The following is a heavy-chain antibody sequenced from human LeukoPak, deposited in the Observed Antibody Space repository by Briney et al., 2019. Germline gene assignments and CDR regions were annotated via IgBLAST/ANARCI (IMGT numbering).Heavy chain of an antibody. J-gene: IGHJ4*02. CDR3: AGDWGSEGYFDY. V-gene: IGHV4-59*01. CDR2: IYYSGST. CDR1: GGSTSSYY. Sequence: SETLSLTCTVSGGSTSSYYWSWIRQPPGKGLEWIGYIYYSGSTNYNPSLKSRVTISVDTSKNQFSLKLSSVTAADTAVYYCAGDWGSEGYFDYWGQGTLVTVSS. D-gene: IGHD7-27*01.